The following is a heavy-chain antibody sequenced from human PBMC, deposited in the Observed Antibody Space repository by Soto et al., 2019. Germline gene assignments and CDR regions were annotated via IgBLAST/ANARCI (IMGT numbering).Heavy chain of an antibody. D-gene: IGHD3-22*01. CDR1: GGIFSSYA. CDR2: IIPIFVTA. J-gene: IGHJ4*02. CDR3: ARGGSYYYDSSGE. Sequence: QVQLVQSGAEVKKPGSSVKVSCKASGGIFSSYAISWVRQAPGQGLEWMGGIIPIFVTANYAQKFRGRVTINADESTPTVYMELSSLRHEDTAVYYCARGGSYYYDSSGEWGQGTLVTVS. V-gene: IGHV1-69*12.